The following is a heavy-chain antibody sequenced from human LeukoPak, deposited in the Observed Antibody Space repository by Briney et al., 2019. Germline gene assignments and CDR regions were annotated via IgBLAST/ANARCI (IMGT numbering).Heavy chain of an antibody. CDR3: ASVEVGDAFDI. Sequence: SETLSLTCTVSGGSISSYYWSWIRQPPGKGLEWIGYIYYSGSTNYNPSLKSRVTISVDTSKNQFPLKLSSVTAADTAVYYCASVEVGDAFDIGGQGTMVTVSS. CDR2: IYYSGST. V-gene: IGHV4-59*08. D-gene: IGHD3-10*01. J-gene: IGHJ3*02. CDR1: GGSISSYY.